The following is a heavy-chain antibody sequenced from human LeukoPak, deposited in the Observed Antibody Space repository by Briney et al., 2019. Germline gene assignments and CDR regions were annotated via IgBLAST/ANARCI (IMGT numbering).Heavy chain of an antibody. V-gene: IGHV3-15*01. D-gene: IGHD3-16*02. Sequence: PGGSLRLSCAASGFTFSNAWMSWVRQAPGKGLEWVGRIQSKTDGGTRDYAAPVKGRFTISRDDSKNTLYLQMNSLKTEDTAVYYCTTGLYVWGSYRPLDYWGQGTLVPVSS. CDR2: IQSKTDGGTR. J-gene: IGHJ4*02. CDR3: TTGLYVWGSYRPLDY. CDR1: GFTFSNAW.